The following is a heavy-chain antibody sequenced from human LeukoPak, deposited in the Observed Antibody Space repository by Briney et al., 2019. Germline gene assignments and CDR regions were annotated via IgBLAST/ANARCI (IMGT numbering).Heavy chain of an antibody. J-gene: IGHJ4*02. CDR2: ISAYNGNT. CDR1: GYTFTSYG. CDR3: AVPHYCSSTSCSPIW. Sequence: ASVKVSCKASGYTFTSYGISWVRQAPGQGLEWMGWISAYNGNTNYAQKLQGRVTMTTDTSTSTAYMELSSLRSEDTAVYYCAVPHYCSSTSCSPIWWGQGTLVTVSS. V-gene: IGHV1-18*01. D-gene: IGHD2-2*01.